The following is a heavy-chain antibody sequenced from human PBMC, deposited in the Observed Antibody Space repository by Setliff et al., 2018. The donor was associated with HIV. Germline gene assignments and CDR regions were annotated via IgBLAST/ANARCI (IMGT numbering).Heavy chain of an antibody. D-gene: IGHD1-1*01. J-gene: IGHJ2*01. CDR3: ARGLENWYFDL. V-gene: IGHV1-2*02. CDR1: GYSFTGYN. CDR2: INPNSGGT. Sequence: ASVKVSCKASGYSFTGYNIHWMRQAPGQGLEWMGWINPNSGGTNYAQKFQGRVTMTRDTSISTAYMELSSLRYDDPAVYYCARGLENWYFDLWGRGTLVTVSS.